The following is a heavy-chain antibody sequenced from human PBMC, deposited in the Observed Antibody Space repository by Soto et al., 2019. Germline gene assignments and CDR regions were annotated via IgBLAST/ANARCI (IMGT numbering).Heavy chain of an antibody. J-gene: IGHJ5*02. V-gene: IGHV3-23*01. D-gene: IGHD3-10*01. CDR2: IDGSGGIT. CDR3: VKNSGWFNT. CDR1: GFTFGTTD. Sequence: GSLRLSCAASGFTFGTTDMSWVRQAPGEGLEWVSTIDGSGGITYYADSVKGRFTISRDNSRNTVSLQMNSLRGDDTALYYCVKNSGWFNTWGQGALVTVSS.